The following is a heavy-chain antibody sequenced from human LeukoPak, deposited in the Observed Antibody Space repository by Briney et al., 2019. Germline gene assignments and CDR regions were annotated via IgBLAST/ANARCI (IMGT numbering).Heavy chain of an antibody. CDR2: IVGSGGSS. Sequence: QPGGSLRLSCAASGFTFTSYAMSWVRQAPGKGLEWVSAIVGSGGSSYYADSVKGRFTISRDNSKNTLYLQMNSLRAEDTAVYYCAKGYLGTYSYAPFDYWGQGTLVTVSP. CDR3: AKGYLGTYSYAPFDY. V-gene: IGHV3-23*01. CDR1: GFTFTSYA. J-gene: IGHJ4*02. D-gene: IGHD5-18*01.